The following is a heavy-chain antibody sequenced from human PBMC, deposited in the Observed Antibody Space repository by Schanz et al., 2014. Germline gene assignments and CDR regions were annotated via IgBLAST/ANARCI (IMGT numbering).Heavy chain of an antibody. J-gene: IGHJ6*03. CDR1: GFIFSNSW. CDR2: IYSTGST. Sequence: VQLVESGGGLVQPGGSLRLSCAASGFIFSNSWMSWVRQAPGKGLEWIGRIYSTGSTNYNPSLKSRVTISKDTSKNQFSLKLTSVAAADTAVYYCARQGTTRFQYYMDVWGEGTSVFVS. CDR3: ARQGTTRFQYYMDV. D-gene: IGHD1-1*01. V-gene: IGHV4-59*08.